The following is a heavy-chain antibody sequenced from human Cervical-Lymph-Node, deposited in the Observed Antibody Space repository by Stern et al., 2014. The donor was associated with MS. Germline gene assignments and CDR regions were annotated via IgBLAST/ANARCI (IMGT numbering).Heavy chain of an antibody. CDR1: GFTLRRYG. V-gene: IGHV3-23*04. Sequence: EVQLVESGGGLVQPGGSLRLSCAASGFTLRRYGMTWVRQAPGKGLEWVSAISGSGGSTYYADSVKGRFTISRDNPKNTLYLQVNTLRVEDTAEYYCARVPADSSSWYSYSYGMDVWGQGTTVTVSS. CDR2: ISGSGGST. D-gene: IGHD6-13*01. CDR3: ARVPADSSSWYSYSYGMDV. J-gene: IGHJ6*02.